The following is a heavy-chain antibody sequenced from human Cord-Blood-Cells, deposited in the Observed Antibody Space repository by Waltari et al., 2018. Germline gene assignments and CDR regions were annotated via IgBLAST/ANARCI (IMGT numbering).Heavy chain of an antibody. D-gene: IGHD1-7*01. Sequence: QVQLQEPRPGLVKPSETLSLACTVLVGSFSSHYWSWFRQPPGKGLEWIGYIYYSGSTNYNPSLKSRVTISVHTSKNQFSLKLSSVTAADTAVYYCARLELGWSYFDYWGQGTLVTVSS. J-gene: IGHJ4*02. CDR1: VGSFSSHY. CDR2: IYYSGST. V-gene: IGHV4-59*11. CDR3: ARLELGWSYFDY.